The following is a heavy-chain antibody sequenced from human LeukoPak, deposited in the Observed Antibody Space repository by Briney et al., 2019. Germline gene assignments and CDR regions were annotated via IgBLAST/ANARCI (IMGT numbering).Heavy chain of an antibody. CDR2: ISHDGSNK. D-gene: IGHD2-2*01. J-gene: IGHJ3*02. CDR3: AKDGCASCYHWDAFDI. CDR1: GFTSSSYA. Sequence: GGSLRLSCAASGFTSSSYAMHWVRQAPGKGLEWVALISHDGSNKYYADSVKGRFTISRDNSKNTLYLQMNSLRAEDTAVYYCAKDGCASCYHWDAFDIWGQGTMVTVSS. V-gene: IGHV3-30*04.